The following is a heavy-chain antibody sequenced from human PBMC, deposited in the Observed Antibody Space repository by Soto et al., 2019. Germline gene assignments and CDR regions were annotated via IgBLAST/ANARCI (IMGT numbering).Heavy chain of an antibody. CDR1: GATISSGGFY. D-gene: IGHD4-17*01. J-gene: IGHJ6*02. Sequence: QVQLQESGPGLVEASQTLSLTCTVSGATISSGGFYWSWIRQRPGKGLEWIGHIYYTGSTYYNPTLNSRVTISDVMSRNKFSLKLRSVTAADTAKYFCARDDSFYGEPGYGMNVWGQGTTVTVSS. CDR2: IYYTGST. V-gene: IGHV4-31*03. CDR3: ARDDSFYGEPGYGMNV.